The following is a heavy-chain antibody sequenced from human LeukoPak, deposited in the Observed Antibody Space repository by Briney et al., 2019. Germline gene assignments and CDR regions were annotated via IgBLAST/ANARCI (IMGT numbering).Heavy chain of an antibody. J-gene: IGHJ4*02. CDR1: GGSISSGGYY. CDR3: ARGGDYNWNSKATYDFDY. D-gene: IGHD1-7*01. CDR2: IYHSGST. V-gene: IGHV4-30-2*01. Sequence: PSQTLSLTCTVSGGSISSGGYYWSWIRQPPGKGLEWIGYIYHSGSTYYNPSLKSRVTISVDRSKNQFSLKLSSVTAADTAVYYCARGGDYNWNSKATYDFDYWGQGTLVTVSS.